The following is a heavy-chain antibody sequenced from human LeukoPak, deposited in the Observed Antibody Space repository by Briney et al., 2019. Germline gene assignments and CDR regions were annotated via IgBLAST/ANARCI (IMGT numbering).Heavy chain of an antibody. CDR1: GYTFTSYG. J-gene: IGHJ5*02. CDR2: ISAYNGNT. D-gene: IGHD2-15*01. CDR3: ARDHRWWFDP. V-gene: IGHV1-18*01. Sequence: ASVKVSCKASGYTFTSYGISWVRQAPGHGLEWMGWISAYNGNTNYVQKLQGRVTMTTDTSTSTAYMELRSLRSDDTAAYYWARDHRWWFDPWGQGTLVTVSS.